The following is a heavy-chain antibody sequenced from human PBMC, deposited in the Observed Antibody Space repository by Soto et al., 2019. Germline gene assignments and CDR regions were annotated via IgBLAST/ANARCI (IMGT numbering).Heavy chain of an antibody. D-gene: IGHD3-9*01. CDR3: ARDINYDILTGYYTDLGREDYYYGMDV. V-gene: IGHV1-2*04. J-gene: IGHJ6*02. CDR1: GYTFTGYY. Sequence: GASVKVSCKASGYTFTGYYMHWVRQAPGQGLEWRGWINPNSGGTNYAQKFQGWVTMTRDTSISTAYMELSRLRSDDTAVYYCARDINYDILTGYYTDLGREDYYYGMDVWGQGTTVTVSS. CDR2: INPNSGGT.